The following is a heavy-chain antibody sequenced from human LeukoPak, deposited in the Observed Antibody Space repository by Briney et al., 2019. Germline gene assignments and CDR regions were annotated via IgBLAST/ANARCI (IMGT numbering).Heavy chain of an antibody. CDR1: GYTFTSYG. J-gene: IGHJ5*02. D-gene: IGHD3-10*01. CDR3: AREGDSGRHYYGSGSYYWGSINWFDP. Sequence: SVKVSCKASGYTFTSYGISWVRQAPGQGLEWMGGIIPIFGTANYAQKFQGRVTITADESTSTAYMELSSLRSEDTAVYYCAREGDSGRHYYGSGSYYWGSINWFDPWGQGTLVTVSS. V-gene: IGHV1-69*13. CDR2: IIPIFGTA.